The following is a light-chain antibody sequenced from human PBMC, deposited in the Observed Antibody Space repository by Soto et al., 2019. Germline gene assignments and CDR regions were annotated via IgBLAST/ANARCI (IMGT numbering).Light chain of an antibody. V-gene: IGKV1-5*01. CDR2: GAS. Sequence: DIQMTQSPSTLPASVGDIVTITCRASQSIDVWLAWYQQKPGKPPKLLIYGASSLAAGVPSRFSGSGSGTDFTLTISSLQPDDSASYYCQQYSSSTTFGQGTKVDIK. CDR3: QQYSSSTT. J-gene: IGKJ1*01. CDR1: QSIDVW.